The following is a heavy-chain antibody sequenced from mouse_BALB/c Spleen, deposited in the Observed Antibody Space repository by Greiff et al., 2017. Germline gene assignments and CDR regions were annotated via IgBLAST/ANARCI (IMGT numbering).Heavy chain of an antibody. D-gene: IGHD2-1*01. CDR2: ISNLAYSI. CDR3: AREGGNPNAMDY. Sequence: DVQLVESGGGLVQPGGSRKLSCAASGFTFSDYGMAWVRQAPGKGPEWVAFISNLAYSIYYADTVTGRFTISRENAKNTLYLEMSSLRSEDTAMYYCAREGGNPNAMDYWGQGTSVTVSS. CDR1: GFTFSDYG. V-gene: IGHV5-15*02. J-gene: IGHJ4*01.